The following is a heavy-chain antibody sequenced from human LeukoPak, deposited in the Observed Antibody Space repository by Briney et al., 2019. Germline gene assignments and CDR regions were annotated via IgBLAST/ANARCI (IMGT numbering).Heavy chain of an antibody. V-gene: IGHV1-69*13. CDR1: GGTFSSYA. CDR2: IIPIFGTA. J-gene: IGHJ5*02. Sequence: SVKVSCKASGGTFSSYAISWVRQAPGQGLEWMGGIIPIFGTANYAQKFQGRVTITADESTSTAYMELSSLRSEDTAVYYCARARRITIFGVVIIQNWFDPWGQGTLVTVSS. D-gene: IGHD3-3*01. CDR3: ARARRITIFGVVIIQNWFDP.